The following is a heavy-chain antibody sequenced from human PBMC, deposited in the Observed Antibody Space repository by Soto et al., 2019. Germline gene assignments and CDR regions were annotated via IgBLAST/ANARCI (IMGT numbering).Heavy chain of an antibody. CDR2: ISSSSSYI. D-gene: IGHD3-9*01. V-gene: IGHV3-21*01. CDR1: GFTFSSYS. Sequence: GGSLRLSCAASGFTFSSYSMNWVRQAPGKGLGWVSSISSSSSYIYYADSVKGRFTISRDNAKNSLYLQMNSLRAEDTAVYYCARNGVLRYFDWLPPLEYYYGMDVWGQGTTVTVSS. J-gene: IGHJ6*02. CDR3: ARNGVLRYFDWLPPLEYYYGMDV.